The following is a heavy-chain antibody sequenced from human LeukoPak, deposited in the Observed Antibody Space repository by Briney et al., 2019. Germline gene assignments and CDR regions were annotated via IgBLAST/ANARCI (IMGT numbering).Heavy chain of an antibody. J-gene: IGHJ4*02. CDR2: ISPNTGGT. CDR1: GYTFTGYY. CDR3: ARDWGLSGSYYGFSDY. Sequence: ASVKVSCQASGYTFTGYYIHWVRPAPGPGPEWMGWISPNTGGTNYAQKFQGRVTMTRDTSIGTAYMGLSNLRSDDTAVYYCARDWGLSGSYYGFSDYWGQGTLVTVSS. V-gene: IGHV1-2*02. D-gene: IGHD3-10*01.